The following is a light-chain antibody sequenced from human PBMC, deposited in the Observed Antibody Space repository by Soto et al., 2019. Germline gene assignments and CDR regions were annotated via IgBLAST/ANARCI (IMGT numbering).Light chain of an antibody. V-gene: IGKV1-39*01. J-gene: IGKJ2*01. Sequence: DIQMTQSTSSLSASVGDRVTITCRASQSISSYLNWYQQKPGKAPKLLIYAASSLQSGVPSRFSGSGSGTDFTLTISSLQPEEFATYYCQQSYSTPVFGQGNKLEIK. CDR2: AAS. CDR3: QQSYSTPV. CDR1: QSISSY.